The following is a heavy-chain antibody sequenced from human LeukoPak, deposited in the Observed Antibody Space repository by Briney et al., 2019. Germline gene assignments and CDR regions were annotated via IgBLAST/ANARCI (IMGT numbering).Heavy chain of an antibody. CDR3: ARGVGATPAAY. CDR2: INHSGNT. J-gene: IGHJ4*02. CDR1: GGSFSGYY. V-gene: IGHV4-34*01. Sequence: SETLSLTCAVYGGSFSGYYWSWVRQPPGKGLEWIGEINHSGNTNYNPSLKSRASLSVDTSKNQFSLKLSSVTAADTAVYYCARGVGATPAAYWGQGTLVTVSS. D-gene: IGHD1-26*01.